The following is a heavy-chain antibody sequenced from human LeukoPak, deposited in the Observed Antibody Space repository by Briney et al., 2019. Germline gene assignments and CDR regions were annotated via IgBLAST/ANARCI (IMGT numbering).Heavy chain of an antibody. CDR3: ARVSWPTYYFDY. CDR1: GGSFSGYY. V-gene: IGHV4-34*01. Sequence: SETLSLTCAVYGGSFSGYYWSWIRQPPGKGLEWIGEINHSGSTNYNPSLKSRVTISVDTSKNQFSLKLSSVTAADTAVYYCARVSWPTYYFDYWGQGTLVTVSS. J-gene: IGHJ4*02. CDR2: INHSGST. D-gene: IGHD5-12*01.